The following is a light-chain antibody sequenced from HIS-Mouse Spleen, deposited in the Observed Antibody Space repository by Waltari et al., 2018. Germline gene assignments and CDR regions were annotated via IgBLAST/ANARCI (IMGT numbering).Light chain of an antibody. J-gene: IGLJ3*02. CDR2: EDN. CDR1: SGSIASNY. CDR3: QSYDSSNSWV. Sequence: NFMLTQPHSVSESPGKTVTISCTGSSGSIASNYVQWYQQRPGSAPTTVIYEDNQRPSGVPYRFSGSIDSSSNSASLTISGLKTEDEADYYCQSYDSSNSWVFGGGTKLTVL. V-gene: IGLV6-57*02.